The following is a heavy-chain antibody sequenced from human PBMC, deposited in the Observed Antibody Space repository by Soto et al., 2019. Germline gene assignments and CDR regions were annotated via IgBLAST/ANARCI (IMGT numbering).Heavy chain of an antibody. CDR2: INHSGST. CDR1: GGSFSGYY. D-gene: IGHD6-13*01. J-gene: IGHJ6*02. CDR3: AGGRGRQQLVMSYYYGMDV. Sequence: GPGPGTPSETLSLTCAAYGGSFSGYYWSWIRQPPGKGLEWIEEINHSGSTNSNPSLKSRVTISVDTSKNQFSLNLSSVTAADTAVYYCAGGRGRQQLVMSYYYGMDVWGQGTTVTV. V-gene: IGHV4-34*01.